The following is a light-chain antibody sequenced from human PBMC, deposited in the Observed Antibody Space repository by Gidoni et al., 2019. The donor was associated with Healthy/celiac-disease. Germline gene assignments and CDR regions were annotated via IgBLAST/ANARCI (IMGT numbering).Light chain of an antibody. CDR1: QSVTSSY. CDR3: QQYGSSPRT. V-gene: IGKV3-20*01. CDR2: GAS. Sequence: MVLTQSPGTLSLSPGERATLSCRASQSVTSSYLAWYQQKPGQAPRLLIYGASSRATGIPDRVSGSGSGTDFTLTISRLEPEDFAVYYCQQYGSSPRTFGQGTKVEIK. J-gene: IGKJ1*01.